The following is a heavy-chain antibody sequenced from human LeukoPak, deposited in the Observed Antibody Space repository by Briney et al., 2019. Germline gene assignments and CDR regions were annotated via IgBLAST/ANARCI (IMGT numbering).Heavy chain of an antibody. CDR3: TRESGAFSPFGF. D-gene: IGHD1-26*01. CDR2: VHLSGAT. CDR1: GGSITTTNW. J-gene: IGHJ4*02. V-gene: IGHV4-4*02. Sequence: SGTLSLTCALSGGSITTTNWWSWVRQPPGKGLEWIGEVHLSGATNYNPSLESRVSMSIDKSKNHLSLEVTSVTAADTAIYYCTRESGAFSPFGFWGQGTLLTVSS.